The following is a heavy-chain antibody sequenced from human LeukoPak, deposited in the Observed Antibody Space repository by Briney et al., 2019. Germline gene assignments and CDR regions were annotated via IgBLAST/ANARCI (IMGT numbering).Heavy chain of an antibody. V-gene: IGHV4-59*01. CDR1: GGSMSGYY. Sequence: SENLSLTCTVSGGSMSGYYWSWIRQPPGKGPELIGYVHSSGDTGYNPSLKSRVTISADTSKSQFSLGLRSVTTADTAVYYCARGGWSIDFWGRGTLVTASS. CDR3: ARGGWSIDF. CDR2: VHSSGDT. J-gene: IGHJ2*01. D-gene: IGHD2-15*01.